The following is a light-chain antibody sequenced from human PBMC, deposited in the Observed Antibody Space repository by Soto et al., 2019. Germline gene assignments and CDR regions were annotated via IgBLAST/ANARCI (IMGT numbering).Light chain of an antibody. J-gene: IGLJ3*02. CDR3: AAWDDSLNGPV. V-gene: IGLV1-44*01. CDR2: SNN. CDR1: SSNIGSNI. Sequence: QAVVTQPPSASGTPGQRVTISCSGSSSNIGSNIVNWYQQLPGTAPKLLIYSNNQRPSGVPDRFSGSKSGTSASLAISGLQSADEADYYCAAWDDSLNGPVFGGGTKLTVL.